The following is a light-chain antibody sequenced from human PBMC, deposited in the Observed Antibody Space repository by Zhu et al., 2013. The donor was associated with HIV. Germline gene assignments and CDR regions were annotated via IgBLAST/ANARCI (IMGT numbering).Light chain of an antibody. V-gene: IGKV1-5*03. CDR1: QSIGTW. CDR3: QQCSADSRV. J-gene: IGKJ1*01. CDR2: KAS. Sequence: DIHMTQSPFTLSASAGDRVSITCRASQSIGTWLAWYQQKPGKAPKLLIYKASTLESGVPSRFSGSGSGTEFTLTITSLQPDDFATYYCQQCSADSRVFGQGTKVEIK.